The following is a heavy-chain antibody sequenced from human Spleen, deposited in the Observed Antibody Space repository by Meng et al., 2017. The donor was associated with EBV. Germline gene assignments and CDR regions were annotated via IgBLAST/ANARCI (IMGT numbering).Heavy chain of an antibody. D-gene: IGHD2/OR15-2a*01. CDR2: ISGDGNNK. CDR1: GFSFTTNA. Sequence: QVQLVESGGGVVQPGRSLRLSCATSGFSFTTNAIHWVRQAPGKGLEWVAVISGDGNNKYFADSVRGRFTISRDTVKNTVYVQMNSLRPDDTAIYYCAIIPYSNAWGLGTLVTVSS. V-gene: IGHV3-30*01. J-gene: IGHJ5*02. CDR3: AIIPYSNA.